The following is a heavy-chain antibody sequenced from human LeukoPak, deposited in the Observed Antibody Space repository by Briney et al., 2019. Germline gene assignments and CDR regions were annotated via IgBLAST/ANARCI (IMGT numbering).Heavy chain of an antibody. Sequence: PGGSLRLSCAASGFTFSRHHMNWVRQAPGKGLEWVANIKQDGSVKYYVDSVKGRFTISRENAKNSLYLQMNSLRAGDTAVYYCARAPPYSSASWGYYGMDVWGQGTTVTVSS. V-gene: IGHV3-7*01. CDR3: ARAPPYSSASWGYYGMDV. D-gene: IGHD6-6*01. CDR1: GFTFSRHH. J-gene: IGHJ6*02. CDR2: IKQDGSVK.